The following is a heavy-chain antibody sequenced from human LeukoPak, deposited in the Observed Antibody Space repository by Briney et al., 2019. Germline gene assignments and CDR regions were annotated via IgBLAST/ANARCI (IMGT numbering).Heavy chain of an antibody. D-gene: IGHD3-3*01. CDR3: ARGILPPLDY. Sequence: GGSLRLSCAAPGFTFSSYAMHWVRQAPGKGLEWVAVISYDGSNKYYADSVKGRFTISRDNSKNTLYLQMNSLRAEDTAVYYCARGILPPLDYWGQGTLVTVSS. CDR1: GFTFSSYA. V-gene: IGHV3-30*04. J-gene: IGHJ4*02. CDR2: ISYDGSNK.